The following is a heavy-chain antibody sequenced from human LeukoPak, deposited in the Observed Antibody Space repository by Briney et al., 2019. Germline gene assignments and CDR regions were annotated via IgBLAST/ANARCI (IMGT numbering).Heavy chain of an antibody. V-gene: IGHV4-34*01. CDR1: GGSFSGYY. Sequence: SETLSLTCAVYGGSFSGYYWSWIRQPPGKGLEWIGEINHSGSTNYNPSLKSRVTISVDTSKNQFSLKLSSVTAADTAVYYCARHLTMVRGVISWFDPWGQGTLVTVSS. CDR2: INHSGST. D-gene: IGHD3-10*01. CDR3: ARHLTMVRGVISWFDP. J-gene: IGHJ5*02.